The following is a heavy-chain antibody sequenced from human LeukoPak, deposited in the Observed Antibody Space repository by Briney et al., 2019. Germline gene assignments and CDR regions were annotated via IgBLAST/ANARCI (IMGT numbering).Heavy chain of an antibody. CDR1: GYTFTGYY. Sequence: GASVKVSCKASGYTFTGYYMHWVRQAPGQGLEWMGWINPNTGATNYAQKFQGRVTMTTDTSISTAYMELSRLRSDDTAVSYCVTLLSNAAFDYWGQGTLVTVSS. V-gene: IGHV1-2*02. CDR2: INPNTGAT. D-gene: IGHD6-25*01. CDR3: VTLLSNAAFDY. J-gene: IGHJ4*02.